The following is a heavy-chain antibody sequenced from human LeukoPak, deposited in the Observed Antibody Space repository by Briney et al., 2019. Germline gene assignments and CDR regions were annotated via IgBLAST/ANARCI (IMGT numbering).Heavy chain of an antibody. J-gene: IGHJ4*02. Sequence: PPETLSLTCAVYGESFSGYYWRWIRQPPGKGLEWMGEINHSGNTNYNPSLKCRLTRSVDTSNNQFSLKLTSVTAADTAVHYCARGALSYDFRSGYYTSYFDYWRRGTLVSVPS. CDR2: INHSGNT. V-gene: IGHV4-34*01. CDR3: ARGALSYDFRSGYYTSYFDY. CDR1: GESFSGYY. D-gene: IGHD3-3*01.